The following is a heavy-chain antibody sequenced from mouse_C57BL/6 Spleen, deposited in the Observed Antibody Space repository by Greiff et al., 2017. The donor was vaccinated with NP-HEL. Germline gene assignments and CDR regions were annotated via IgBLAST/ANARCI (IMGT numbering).Heavy chain of an antibody. J-gene: IGHJ4*01. CDR3: ARHDEDSYSNIFYAMDY. CDR2: FYPGSGSI. D-gene: IGHD2-5*01. V-gene: IGHV1-62-2*01. CDR1: GYTFTEYT. Sequence: QVQLKESGAELVKPGASVKLSCKASGYTFTEYTIHWVKQRSGKGLEWIGWFYPGSGSITYNEKFKDKATLTADKSSRTVYMELSRLASEDSAVYFCARHDEDSYSNIFYAMDYWGQGTSVTVSS.